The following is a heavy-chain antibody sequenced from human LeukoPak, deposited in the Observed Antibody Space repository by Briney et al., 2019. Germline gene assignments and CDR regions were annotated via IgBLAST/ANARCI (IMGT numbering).Heavy chain of an antibody. D-gene: IGHD3-10*01. CDR2: ISYDGSNK. CDR1: GFTLSSYG. V-gene: IGHV3-30*03. Sequence: GGSLRLSCAASGFTLSSYGMHWVRQAPGKGLEWVAVISYDGSNKYYGDSVKGRFTISRDNAKNSLYLQMNSLRDEDTAVYYCARLEYYYVSGNYYKLFDYWGQGTLVTVCS. J-gene: IGHJ4*02. CDR3: ARLEYYYVSGNYYKLFDY.